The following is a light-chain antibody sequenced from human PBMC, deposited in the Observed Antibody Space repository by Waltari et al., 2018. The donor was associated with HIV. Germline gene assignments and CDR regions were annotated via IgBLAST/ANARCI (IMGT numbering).Light chain of an antibody. V-gene: IGLV1-51*02. CDR3: GTWDSSLRTL. J-gene: IGLJ2*01. CDR1: SSNVGNNY. Sequence: QSVLTQPPSVSAAPGQKVTISCSGSSSNVGNNYVSWYQQFPGTAPKLPIYENKKRPAGIPDRFSGAKSGTSATLGITGLQTGDEADYYCGTWDSSLRTLFGGGTKLTVL. CDR2: ENK.